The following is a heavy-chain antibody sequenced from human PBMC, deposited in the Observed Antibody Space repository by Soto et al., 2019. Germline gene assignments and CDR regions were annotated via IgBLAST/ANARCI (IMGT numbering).Heavy chain of an antibody. CDR1: GGSISSSSYY. CDR3: ARRGATTYYHHGMDV. D-gene: IGHD5-12*01. V-gene: IGHV4-39*01. CDR2: SYYGGST. Sequence: SQTLSLTCTVSGGSISSSSYYWGWIRQPPGKGLEWIGSSYYGGSTYYNPSLKSRVTISVDTSKNQFSLKLSSVSAADTAVYYCARRGATTYYHHGMDVWGQGTTFTVSS. J-gene: IGHJ6*02.